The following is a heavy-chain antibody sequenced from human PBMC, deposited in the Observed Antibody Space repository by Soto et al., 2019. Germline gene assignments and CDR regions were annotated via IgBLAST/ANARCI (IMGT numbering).Heavy chain of an antibody. CDR3: AASYGSGYRAFDY. CDR1: GYTFTPYA. CDR2: INTATGNT. J-gene: IGHJ4*02. Sequence: ASVKVSCKASGYTFTPYAIHWVRQAPGQRLEWMGWINTATGNTRFSQRFQGRVTITADKSTNTAYMQLSSLRSEDTAIYYCAASYGSGYRAFDYWGQGALVTVSS. V-gene: IGHV1-3*04. D-gene: IGHD3-10*01.